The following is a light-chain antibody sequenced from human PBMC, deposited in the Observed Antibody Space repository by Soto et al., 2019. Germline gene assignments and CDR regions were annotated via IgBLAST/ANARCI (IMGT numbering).Light chain of an antibody. CDR1: QSVLYSPNNKNY. V-gene: IGKV4-1*01. CDR2: WAS. J-gene: IGKJ4*01. Sequence: DILMTQSPDSLAVSLGERATINCKSSQSVLYSPNNKNYLAWYQQKPRQPPKLLIYWASTRESGVPDRFSGSGAETDFTLTISSLQAEDVAVYYCQQYYSTPLTFGGGTKVEIK. CDR3: QQYYSTPLT.